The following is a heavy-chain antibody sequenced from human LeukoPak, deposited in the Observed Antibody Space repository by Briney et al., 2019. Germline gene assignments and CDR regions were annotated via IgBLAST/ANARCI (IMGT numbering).Heavy chain of an antibody. Sequence: PGGSLRLSCAASGFIFSGAWMSWVRQAPGKGLEWVANIKEDGSEKHYVDSVNGRFTISRDNAKNSVYLQMNSLRAEDTAVYYCATSRQGYSPTHFDYWGQGTLVTVSS. V-gene: IGHV3-7*01. J-gene: IGHJ4*02. CDR1: GFIFSGAW. CDR3: ATSRQGYSPTHFDY. D-gene: IGHD2-15*01. CDR2: IKEDGSEK.